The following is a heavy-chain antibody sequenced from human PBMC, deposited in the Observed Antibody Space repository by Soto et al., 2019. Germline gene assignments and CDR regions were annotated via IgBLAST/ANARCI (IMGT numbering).Heavy chain of an antibody. J-gene: IGHJ5*02. V-gene: IGHV3-11*06. D-gene: IGHD2-15*01. CDR3: VRGGGGGLFEP. CDR2: ISPGSRYP. CDR1: GFTFGDSY. Sequence: PGWSLRLSCAGSGFTFGDSYMSWIRQAPGKGLEWLSYISPGSRYPAYADSVKGRFTISRDNAKRSLYLQMMSLTAEDTAIYYCVRGGGGGLFEPWGEGTMVTVS.